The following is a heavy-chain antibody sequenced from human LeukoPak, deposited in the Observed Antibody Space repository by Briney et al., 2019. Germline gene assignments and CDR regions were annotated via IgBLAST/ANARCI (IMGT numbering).Heavy chain of an antibody. V-gene: IGHV1-46*01. D-gene: IGHD5-12*01. CDR1: GYTFTNYY. CDR3: ARGHLAGRYIFDY. J-gene: IGHJ4*02. CDR2: INPSDGSA. Sequence: GASVKVSCKASGYTFTNYYMHWVRQAPGQAFEWMGIINPSDGSATHAQKFQGRVAMTRDTSTSTVYMELSRLRSEDTAVYYCARGHLAGRYIFDYWGQGTLVTVSS.